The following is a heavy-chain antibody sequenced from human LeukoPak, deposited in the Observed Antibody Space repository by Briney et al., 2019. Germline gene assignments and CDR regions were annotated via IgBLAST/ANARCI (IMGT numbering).Heavy chain of an antibody. CDR1: GGSFSGYY. J-gene: IGHJ4*02. CDR2: INHSEST. V-gene: IGHV4-34*01. Sequence: PSETLSLTCAVYGGSFSGYYWSWIRQPPGKGLEWIGEINHSESTNYNPSLKSRVTISVDTSKNQFSLKLSSVTAADTAVYYCARGRYYYGSGSYYKVSPYIDYWGQGTLVTVSS. D-gene: IGHD3-10*01. CDR3: ARGRYYYGSGSYYKVSPYIDY.